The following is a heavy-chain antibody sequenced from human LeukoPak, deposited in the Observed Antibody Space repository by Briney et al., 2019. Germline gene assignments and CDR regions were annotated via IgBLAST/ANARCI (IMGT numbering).Heavy chain of an antibody. Sequence: GGSLRLSCAASGFRFGDYWMTWARHVPGKWLEWVANIKQDGAEKHYAESVEGRFIISRDNAKNMLYLQMNSLRAEDTAVYYCVRDKDGYNFWGQGTLVSVSS. J-gene: IGHJ4*02. CDR3: VRDKDGYNF. D-gene: IGHD5-24*01. CDR2: IKQDGAEK. V-gene: IGHV3-7*01. CDR1: GFRFGDYW.